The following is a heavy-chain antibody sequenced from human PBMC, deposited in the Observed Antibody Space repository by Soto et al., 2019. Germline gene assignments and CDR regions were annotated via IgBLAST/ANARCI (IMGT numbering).Heavy chain of an antibody. CDR1: GLSITNNY. V-gene: IGHV4-59*13. CDR3: ARANWYSEY. J-gene: IGHJ4*02. D-gene: IGHD1-1*01. CDR2: IYYTGNT. Sequence: QVHLQESGPGLVKPSETLSLTCTVSGLSITNNYWSWIRQPPGKGLEWIGYIYYTGNTNYDPSLKSRVTMSVDTSKNQFSLNLASLTAAGTAIYYCARANWYSEYWGQGTLVIVSS.